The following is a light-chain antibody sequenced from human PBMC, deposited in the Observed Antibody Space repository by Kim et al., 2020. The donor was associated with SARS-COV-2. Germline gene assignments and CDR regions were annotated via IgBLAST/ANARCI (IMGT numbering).Light chain of an antibody. CDR1: SSNIGAGYD. Sequence: VTISCTGGSSNIGAGYDVHWYQQLPGTAPKLLIYDNSNRPSGVPDRFSGSKSGTSASLAITGLQAEDEADYYCQSSDSSLSGSWVFGGGTQLTVL. CDR2: DNS. CDR3: QSSDSSLSGSWV. J-gene: IGLJ3*02. V-gene: IGLV1-40*01.